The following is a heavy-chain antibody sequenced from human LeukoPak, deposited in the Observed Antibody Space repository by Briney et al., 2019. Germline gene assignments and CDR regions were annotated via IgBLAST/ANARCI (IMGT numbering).Heavy chain of an antibody. CDR3: ASDSPSYYTFGS. Sequence: GRSLRLSCAASGFNFSGYGMHWVRQAPGKGLEWVAFILYDESGEFYRDSVKGRFTVSRDNSKNTLFLQMHSLRVEDTAVYYCASDSPSYYTFGSWGQGTLVTVSS. CDR2: ILYDESGE. CDR1: GFNFSGYG. V-gene: IGHV3-30*03. J-gene: IGHJ4*02. D-gene: IGHD1-26*01.